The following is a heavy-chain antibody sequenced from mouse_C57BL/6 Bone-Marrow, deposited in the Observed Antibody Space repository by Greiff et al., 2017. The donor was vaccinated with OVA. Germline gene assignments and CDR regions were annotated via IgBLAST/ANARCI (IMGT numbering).Heavy chain of an antibody. D-gene: IGHD1-1*01. CDR1: GFTFSDYG. CDR2: ISSGSSNI. Sequence: EVKLVESGGGLVKPGGSLKLSCAASGFTFSDYGMHWVRQAPEKGLEWVAYISSGSSNIYYADTVKGRFTLSRDNAKNTLFLKMTSLKSEDTAMYYCARPSYSYGSSLGYWGQGTLVTVSA. V-gene: IGHV5-17*01. CDR3: ARPSYSYGSSLGY. J-gene: IGHJ3*01.